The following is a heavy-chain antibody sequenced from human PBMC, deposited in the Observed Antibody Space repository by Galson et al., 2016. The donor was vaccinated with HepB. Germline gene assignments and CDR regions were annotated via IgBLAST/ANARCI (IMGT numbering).Heavy chain of an antibody. J-gene: IGHJ6*02. CDR1: GFTFSSFA. Sequence: SLRLSCAASGFTFSSFAMTWVRQAPGKGLEWVSYISRSSGTIYYADSVKGRFTISRDNAKNSLFLQMNSLRDEDTAVYYCARSSSDQDPFSGGMDVWGQGTTVTVSS. V-gene: IGHV3-48*02. CDR3: ARSSSDQDPFSGGMDV. D-gene: IGHD2-2*01. CDR2: ISRSSGTI.